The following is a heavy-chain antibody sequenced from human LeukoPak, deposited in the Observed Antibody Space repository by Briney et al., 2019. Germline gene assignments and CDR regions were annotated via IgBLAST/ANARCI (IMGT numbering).Heavy chain of an antibody. CDR2: INPNSGGT. Sequence: ASVKVSSKASGYTFTGYYMHWVRQAPGQGLEWMGWINPNSGGTNYAQKFQGRVTMTRDTSISTAYMELSRLRSDDTAVYYCARDIVVPAADRNWFDPWGQGTLVTVSS. J-gene: IGHJ5*02. CDR1: GYTFTGYY. V-gene: IGHV1-2*02. D-gene: IGHD2-2*01. CDR3: ARDIVVPAADRNWFDP.